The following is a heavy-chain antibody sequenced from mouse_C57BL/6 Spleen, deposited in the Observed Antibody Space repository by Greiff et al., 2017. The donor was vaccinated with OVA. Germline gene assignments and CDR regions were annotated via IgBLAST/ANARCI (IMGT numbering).Heavy chain of an antibody. CDR3: ARCGPTGSYYFDY. J-gene: IGHJ2*01. D-gene: IGHD2-10*01. CDR2: IYPRDGST. V-gene: IGHV1-85*01. CDR1: GYTFTSYD. Sequence: VQLQQSGPELVKPGASVKLSCKASGYTFTSYDINWVKQRPGQGLEWIGWIYPRDGSTKYNEKFKGKATLTVDTSSSTAYMELHSLASEDSAVYFCARCGPTGSYYFDYWGQGTTLTVSS.